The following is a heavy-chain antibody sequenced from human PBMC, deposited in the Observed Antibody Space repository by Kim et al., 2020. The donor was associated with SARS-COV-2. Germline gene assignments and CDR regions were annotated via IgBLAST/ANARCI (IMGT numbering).Heavy chain of an antibody. Sequence: ASVKVSCKASGYTFTSYDINWVRQATGQGLEWMGWMNPNSGNTGYAQKFQGRVTMTRNTSISTAYMELSSLRSEDTAVYYCARGPAPTDYYYYYGMDVWGQGTTVTVSS. D-gene: IGHD6-25*01. V-gene: IGHV1-8*01. CDR2: MNPNSGNT. CDR3: ARGPAPTDYYYYYGMDV. J-gene: IGHJ6*02. CDR1: GYTFTSYD.